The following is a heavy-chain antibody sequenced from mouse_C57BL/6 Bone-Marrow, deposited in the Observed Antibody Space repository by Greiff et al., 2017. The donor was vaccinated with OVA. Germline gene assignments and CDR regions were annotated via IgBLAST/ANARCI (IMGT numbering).Heavy chain of an antibody. CDR2: IYPRSGNT. D-gene: IGHD1-1*01. CDR1: GYTFTSYG. Sequence: VQLQQSGAELARPGASVKLSCKASGYTFTSYGISWVKQRTGQGLEWIGEIYPRSGNTYYNEKFKGKATLPADKSSSTAYMELRSLTSEDSAVYFCARWGDHYGSSPYYAMDYRGQRTSVTVSS. V-gene: IGHV1-81*01. J-gene: IGHJ4*01. CDR3: ARWGDHYGSSPYYAMDY.